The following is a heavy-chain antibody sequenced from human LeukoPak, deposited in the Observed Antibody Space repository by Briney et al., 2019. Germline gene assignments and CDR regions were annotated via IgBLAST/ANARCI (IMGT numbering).Heavy chain of an antibody. CDR2: INNSGST. CDR3: ARKRLRGIAVAGTLDY. CDR1: GGSFSGYY. D-gene: IGHD6-19*01. Sequence: SETLSLTCAVYGGSFSGYYWSWIRQPPGKGLEWIGEINNSGSTNYNPSLKSRVTISVDTSKNHFSLKLSSVTAAHTAVYYGARKRLRGIAVAGTLDYWGQGPLVSVSS. V-gene: IGHV4-34*01. J-gene: IGHJ4*02.